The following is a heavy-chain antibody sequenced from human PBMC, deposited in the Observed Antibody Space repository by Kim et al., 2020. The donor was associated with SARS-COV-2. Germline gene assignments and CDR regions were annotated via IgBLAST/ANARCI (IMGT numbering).Heavy chain of an antibody. CDR1: GDAFISTYY. J-gene: IGHJ3*02. Sequence: SETLSLTCTVSGDAFISTYYWGWIRQPPGKGLEWIGSISSGGSSYYNPSLKSRVTIYVDTSKKQFSLRLNSMTAADTAFYYCARHRYLSLGIMAFDIWGQGTMVTVSS. CDR2: ISSGGSS. V-gene: IGHV4-39*01. D-gene: IGHD6-13*01. CDR3: ARHRYLSLGIMAFDI.